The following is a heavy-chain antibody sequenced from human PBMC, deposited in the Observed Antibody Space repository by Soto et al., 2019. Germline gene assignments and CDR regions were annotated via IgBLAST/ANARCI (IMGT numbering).Heavy chain of an antibody. CDR3: TKSWLFEKNWFDP. D-gene: IGHD3-22*01. V-gene: IGHV3-23*01. J-gene: IGHJ5*02. CDR2: ISSTGLYT. CDR1: GFSFTTYG. Sequence: GGSLRLSCAASGFSFTTYGMSWVRQAPGKGLEWVSDISSTGLYTYLADSVKGRFTITRDNSKNTLYLQMNSLRVDDTAVYFCTKSWLFEKNWFDPWGQGTLVTVSS.